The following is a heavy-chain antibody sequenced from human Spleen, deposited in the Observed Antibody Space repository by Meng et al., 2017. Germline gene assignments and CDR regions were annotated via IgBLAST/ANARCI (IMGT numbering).Heavy chain of an antibody. J-gene: IGHJ5*02. CDR3: ARDPVWFDP. V-gene: IGHV1-2*02. CDR2: INPDSGGT. CDR1: GYTFTDYP. Sequence: QVRLVQSGAEVKKPGASVKVSCKASGYTFTDYPMHWVRQAPGQGLEWLGWINPDSGGTNSAQNFQGRLTMTRDTSISTAYMELSNLTSDDTAVYYCARDPVWFDPWGQGTLVTVSS.